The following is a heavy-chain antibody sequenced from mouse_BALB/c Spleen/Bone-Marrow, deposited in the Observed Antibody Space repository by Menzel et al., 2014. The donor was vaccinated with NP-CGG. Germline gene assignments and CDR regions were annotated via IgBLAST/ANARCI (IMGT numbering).Heavy chain of an antibody. Sequence: QVQLQQSGAELVRPGPSVKLSCKASGYAFPNYLLDWVNQRPGQGLEWIGVINPGSGGTNYNEKFRGKATLTVDKSSSTAYMQLSSLTADDSAVYFCARCLTGTSALDFWGQGTSVTVSS. CDR1: GYAFPNYL. D-gene: IGHD4-1*01. CDR2: INPGSGGT. J-gene: IGHJ4*01. V-gene: IGHV1-54*01. CDR3: ARCLTGTSALDF.